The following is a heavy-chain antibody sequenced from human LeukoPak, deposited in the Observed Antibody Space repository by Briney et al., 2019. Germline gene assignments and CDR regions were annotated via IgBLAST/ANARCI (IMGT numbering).Heavy chain of an antibody. V-gene: IGHV3-64D*09. CDR1: GFTSNNYV. CDR3: VKDCSRDWNGHWFDS. CDR2: TSTNGDTT. J-gene: IGHJ5*01. Sequence: GGSLRLSCSASGFTSNNYVMHWVRQAPGKGLEYVSATSTNGDTTYYTDSVKGRFTISRDNSKNTLSLQMSSLRAEDTAVYYCVKDCSRDWNGHWFDSWGQGTLVTVSS. D-gene: IGHD2-21*02.